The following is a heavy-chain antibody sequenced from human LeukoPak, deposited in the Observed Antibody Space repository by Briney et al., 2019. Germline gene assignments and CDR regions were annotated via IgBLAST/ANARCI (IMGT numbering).Heavy chain of an antibody. D-gene: IGHD2-2*02. CDR2: ISGSGGST. J-gene: IGHJ5*02. Sequence: GGSLRLSCAASGFTFSSYAMSWVRQAPGKGLEWVSAISGSGGSTYYADSVKGRFTISRDNSKNTLYLQMNSLRAEDTAVYYCASLREDIVVVPAAIPNWFDPWGQGTLVTVSS. CDR1: GFTFSSYA. V-gene: IGHV3-23*01. CDR3: ASLREDIVVVPAAIPNWFDP.